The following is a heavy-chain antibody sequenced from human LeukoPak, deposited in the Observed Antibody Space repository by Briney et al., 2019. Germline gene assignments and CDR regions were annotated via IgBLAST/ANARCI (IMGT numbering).Heavy chain of an antibody. Sequence: PGGSLRLSCEGSAFIFSGHWVNWARQAPGKGLEWVASINHNGNVNYYVDSVKGRFTISRDNAKNSLYLQMSNLRAEDTAVYFCARGGGLDVWGQGATVTVSS. J-gene: IGHJ6*02. CDR1: AFIFSGHW. CDR2: INHNGNVN. CDR3: ARGGGLDV. D-gene: IGHD3-16*01. V-gene: IGHV3-7*03.